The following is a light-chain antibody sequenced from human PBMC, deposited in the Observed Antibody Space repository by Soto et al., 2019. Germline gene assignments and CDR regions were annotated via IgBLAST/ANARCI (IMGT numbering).Light chain of an antibody. Sequence: EIVLTQSPGTLYLSPGERATLSCRASQSVSSSFLAWYQQKPGQAPRLLIYGASSRAPGIPDRFSGSGSGTDFTLTISRLEPEDFAVYYCQQYGTSPWTFGQGTKVEIK. CDR3: QQYGTSPWT. V-gene: IGKV3-20*01. J-gene: IGKJ1*01. CDR1: QSVSSSF. CDR2: GAS.